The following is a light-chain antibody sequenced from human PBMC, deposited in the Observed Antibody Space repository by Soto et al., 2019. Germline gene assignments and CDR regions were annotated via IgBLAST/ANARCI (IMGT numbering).Light chain of an antibody. Sequence: QSALTQPASVSGSPGQSITISCTGTSSDVGGYNYVSWYQQHPGKAPKLMIYHVSNRPSGVSNRFSGSKSGNTASLTISGLQAEDEAYYYCSSYASSSTLYVFGAGTKVTVL. CDR2: HVS. CDR3: SSYASSSTLYV. CDR1: SSDVGGYNY. V-gene: IGLV2-14*03. J-gene: IGLJ1*01.